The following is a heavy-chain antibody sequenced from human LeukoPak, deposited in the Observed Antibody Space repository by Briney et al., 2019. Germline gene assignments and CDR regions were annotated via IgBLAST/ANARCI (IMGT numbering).Heavy chain of an antibody. CDR3: ARVDVAAAGLGYFQH. J-gene: IGHJ1*01. V-gene: IGHV4-4*07. Sequence: PGGSLRLSCAASGXTFSDYYMSWIRQPAGKGLEWIGRIYTSGSTNYNPSLKSRVTMSVDTSKNQFSLKLSSVTAADTAVYYCARVDVAAAGLGYFQHWGQGTLVTVSS. CDR1: GXTFSDYY. CDR2: IYTSGST. D-gene: IGHD6-13*01.